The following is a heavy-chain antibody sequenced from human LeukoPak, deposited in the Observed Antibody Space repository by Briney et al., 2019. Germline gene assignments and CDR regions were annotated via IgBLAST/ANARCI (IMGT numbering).Heavy chain of an antibody. J-gene: IGHJ4*02. CDR2: IYTSGST. V-gene: IGHV4-4*07. CDR1: GGSISSYY. D-gene: IGHD4-17*01. Sequence: PSETLSLTCTVSGGSISSYYWTWIRQPAGKGLEWIGRIYTSGSTNYNPSLKSRVTISVDKSKKQFSLNVNSVTAADTAVYYCASSVLSDYGFDYWGQGTLVTVSS. CDR3: ASSVLSDYGFDY.